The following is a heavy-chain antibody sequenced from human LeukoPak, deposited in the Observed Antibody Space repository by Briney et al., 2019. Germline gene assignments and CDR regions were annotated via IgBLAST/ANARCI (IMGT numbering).Heavy chain of an antibody. CDR2: INEDGSTT. J-gene: IGHJ4*02. Sequence: GGSLRLSCAASGFTFSSNWMHCVRQAPGKVLVWVSRINEDGSTTNYADSVKGRSTIFRDNAKNTLYLQMNSLRAEDTAVYYCVRDLGGRSGHWGKGTLVIVSS. D-gene: IGHD1-26*01. V-gene: IGHV3-74*01. CDR1: GFTFSSNW. CDR3: VRDLGGRSGH.